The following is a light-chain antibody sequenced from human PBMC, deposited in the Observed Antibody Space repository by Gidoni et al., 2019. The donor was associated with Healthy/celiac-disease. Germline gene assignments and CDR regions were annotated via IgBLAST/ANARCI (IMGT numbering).Light chain of an antibody. Sequence: QSVLTQPPSASGTPGQRVTISCSGSRSNIGSNTVNWYQQLPGTAPKLLIYSNTTRPSGVPDRFSGSKSGTSASLAISGLQSEDEADYYCAAWDDSLNGPVFGGGTKLTVL. CDR3: AAWDDSLNGPV. V-gene: IGLV1-44*01. CDR2: SNT. J-gene: IGLJ2*01. CDR1: RSNIGSNT.